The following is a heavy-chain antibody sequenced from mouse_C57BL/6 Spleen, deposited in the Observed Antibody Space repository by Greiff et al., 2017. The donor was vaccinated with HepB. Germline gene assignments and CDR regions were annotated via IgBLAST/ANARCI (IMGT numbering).Heavy chain of an antibody. J-gene: IGHJ2*01. CDR2: ISSGGDYI. Sequence: EVHLVESGEGLVKPGGSLKLSCAASGFTFSSYAMSWVRQTPEKRLEWVAYISSGGDYIYYADTVKGRFTISRDNARNTLYLQMSSLKSEDTAMYYCTREGSSFPYFDYWGQGTTLTVSS. V-gene: IGHV5-9-1*02. CDR3: TREGSSFPYFDY. D-gene: IGHD1-1*01. CDR1: GFTFSSYA.